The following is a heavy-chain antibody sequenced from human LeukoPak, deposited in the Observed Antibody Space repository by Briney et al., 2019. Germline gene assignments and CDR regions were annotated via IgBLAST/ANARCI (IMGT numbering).Heavy chain of an antibody. CDR1: GFTFSSYS. V-gene: IGHV3-21*01. CDR3: ARKYYYDSSGYYYGAFDI. Sequence: GGSLRLSCAASGFTFSSYSMNWVRQAPGKGLEWVSSISSSSSYIYYADSVKGRFTISRDNAKNSLYLQMNSLRAEDTAVYYCARKYYYDSSGYYYGAFDIWGQGTMVTVSS. CDR2: ISSSSSYI. D-gene: IGHD3-22*01. J-gene: IGHJ3*02.